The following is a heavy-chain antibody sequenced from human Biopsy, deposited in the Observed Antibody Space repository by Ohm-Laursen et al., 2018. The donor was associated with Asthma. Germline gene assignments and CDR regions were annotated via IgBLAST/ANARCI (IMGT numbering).Heavy chain of an antibody. V-gene: IGHV3-30*01. CDR1: GFSFSNFA. CDR3: VRDGTDDAFDI. D-gene: IGHD1-1*01. J-gene: IGHJ3*02. Sequence: SLRLSCAASGFSFSNFAIHWVRQAPGKGLEWVGVISKDASTQDYADPVKGRFTMARDNSKNTLDLQMNSLREEDTAVYYCVRDGTDDAFDIWGQGTVVSASS. CDR2: ISKDASTQ.